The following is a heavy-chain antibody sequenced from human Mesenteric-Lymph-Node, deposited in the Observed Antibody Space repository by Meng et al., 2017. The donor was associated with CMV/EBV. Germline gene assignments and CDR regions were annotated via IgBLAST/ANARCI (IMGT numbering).Heavy chain of an antibody. CDR1: GGSITSSSYY. D-gene: IGHD1-1*01. CDR3: ARHSTGTPIGFDY. CDR2: FYHSGYT. Sequence: SETLSLTCTVSGGSITSSSYYWGWIRQPPGKGLEWIGRFYHSGYTFSTPSLKSRVAISIDTSKNQFSLKLTSVSAADTAVYYCARHSTGTPIGFDYWGQGTLVTVSS. J-gene: IGHJ4*02. V-gene: IGHV4-39*01.